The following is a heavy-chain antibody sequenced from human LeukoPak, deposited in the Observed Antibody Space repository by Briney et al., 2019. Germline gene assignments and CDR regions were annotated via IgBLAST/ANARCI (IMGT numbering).Heavy chain of an antibody. D-gene: IGHD2-15*01. CDR2: IYHSGST. V-gene: IGHV4-4*02. CDR3: ARSRPHCSGGSCYSGWFDP. CDR1: GGSIGRNNW. Sequence: SGTRSLTRAVSGGSIGRNNWWSWVRQPPGKGLDWIGEIYHSGSTNYNPSLKSRVTISVDKSKNQFSLKLSSVTAADTAVYFCARSRPHCSGGSCYSGWFDPWRRGTMVAVSS. J-gene: IGHJ5*02.